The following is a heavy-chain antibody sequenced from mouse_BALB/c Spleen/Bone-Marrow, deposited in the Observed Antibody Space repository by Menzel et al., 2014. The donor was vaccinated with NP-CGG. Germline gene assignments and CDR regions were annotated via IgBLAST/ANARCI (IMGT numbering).Heavy chain of an antibody. J-gene: IGHJ2*01. D-gene: IGHD1-1*01. CDR1: GYSFTSYW. V-gene: IGHV1-69*02. CDR2: IYPSDSYT. Sequence: QLQIQRPGAELVRSGASVKLSCKASGYSFTSYWVNWVKQRPGQGLEWIGNIYPSDSYTNYNQKFKDKATLTVDKSSSTAYMQLSSPTSEDSAVYYCTREGYYGSSYVDYWRQATTLPVTS. CDR3: TREGYYGSSYVDY.